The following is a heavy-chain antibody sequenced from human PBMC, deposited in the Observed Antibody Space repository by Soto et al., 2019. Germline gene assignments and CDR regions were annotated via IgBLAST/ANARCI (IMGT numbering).Heavy chain of an antibody. CDR1: GVSIDSHDW. J-gene: IGHJ4*02. V-gene: IGHV4-4*02. D-gene: IGHD5-18*01. Sequence: QVQLQESGPGPVKPSGTLSLTCAVSGVSIDSHDWWTWVRQPPGKGLEWIGESHQSGNTNYNSSLESRVTISLDKARNHFSLQLDSVTVADSAVYYCATRDTGRVYWGQGTLGTVSS. CDR3: ATRDTGRVY. CDR2: SHQSGNT.